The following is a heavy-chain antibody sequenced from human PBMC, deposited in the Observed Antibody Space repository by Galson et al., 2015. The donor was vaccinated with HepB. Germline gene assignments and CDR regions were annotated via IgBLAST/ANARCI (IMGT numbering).Heavy chain of an antibody. J-gene: IGHJ6*02. V-gene: IGHV3-7*03. CDR1: GFTFSSYW. CDR3: ARGSGVRGVIIQSGYYYGMDV. D-gene: IGHD3-10*01. CDR2: IKQDGSEK. Sequence: SLRLSCAASGFTFSSYWMSWVRQAPGKGLEWVANIKQDGSEKYYVDSVKGRFTISRDNAKNSLYLQMNSLRAEDTAVYYCARGSGVRGVIIQSGYYYGMDVWGQGTTVTVSS.